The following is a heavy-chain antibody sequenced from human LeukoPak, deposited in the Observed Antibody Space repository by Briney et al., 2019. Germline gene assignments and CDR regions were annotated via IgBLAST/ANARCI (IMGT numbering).Heavy chain of an antibody. CDR1: GFTFSDYY. J-gene: IGHJ4*02. CDR3: AGDFDYYDSSGYPDY. V-gene: IGHV3-11*04. Sequence: GGSLRLSCAASGFTFSDYYMSWIRQAPGKGLEWVSYISSSGSTIYYADSVKGRFTISRDNAKNSLYLQMNSLRAEDTAVYYCAGDFDYYDSSGYPDYWGQGTLVTVSS. D-gene: IGHD3-22*01. CDR2: ISSSGSTI.